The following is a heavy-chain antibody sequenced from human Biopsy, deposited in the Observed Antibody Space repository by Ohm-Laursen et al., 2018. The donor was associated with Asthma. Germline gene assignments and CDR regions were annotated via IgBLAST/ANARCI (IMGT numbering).Heavy chain of an antibody. CDR1: GGTFNTYV. CDR3: ARKAGSCISRTCYSLDF. Sequence: VASVTVSCKSLGGTFNTYVIGWGRQAPGQGREWMGRINSAFGTTTYPQKFQDRVTITADDSTSTVYMELSSLRSEDSAVYYCARKAGSCISRTCYSLDFWGQGALVTVSS. D-gene: IGHD2-2*01. CDR2: INSAFGTT. J-gene: IGHJ4*02. V-gene: IGHV1-69*13.